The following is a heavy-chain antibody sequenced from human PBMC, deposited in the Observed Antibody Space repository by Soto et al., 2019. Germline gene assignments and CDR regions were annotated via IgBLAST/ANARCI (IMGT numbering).Heavy chain of an antibody. V-gene: IGHV3-43*01. Sequence: GGSLRLSCAASGFTFDDYTMHWVRQAPGKGLEWVSLISWDGGSTYYADSVKGRFTISRDNSKNSLYLQMNSLRTEDTALYYCAKDIFPHRTYYDFWSGRRSPDPVHNAPQPGYYGMDVWGQGTTVTVSS. J-gene: IGHJ6*02. CDR2: ISWDGGST. CDR1: GFTFDDYT. CDR3: AKDIFPHRTYYDFWSGRRSPDPVHNAPQPGYYGMDV. D-gene: IGHD3-3*01.